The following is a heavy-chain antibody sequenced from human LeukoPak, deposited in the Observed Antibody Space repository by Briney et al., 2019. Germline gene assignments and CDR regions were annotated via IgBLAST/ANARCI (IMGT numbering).Heavy chain of an antibody. CDR2: ISGSGGST. Sequence: GGSLRLSCAASGFTFSSYAMSWVRQAPGKGLEWVSAISGSGGSTYYADSVKGRFTISRDNSKNTLYLQMNSLRAEDMAVYYCAKDESGSYWVGAFDIWSQGTMVTVSS. V-gene: IGHV3-23*01. CDR3: AKDESGSYWVGAFDI. D-gene: IGHD1-26*01. CDR1: GFTFSSYA. J-gene: IGHJ3*02.